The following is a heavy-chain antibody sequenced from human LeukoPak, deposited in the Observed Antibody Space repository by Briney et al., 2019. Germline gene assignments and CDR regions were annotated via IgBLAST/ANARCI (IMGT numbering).Heavy chain of an antibody. CDR3: ARTTEAHSWRTRYYVYYMDV. D-gene: IGHD6-13*01. CDR2: IYYSGST. J-gene: IGHJ6*03. CDR1: GGSISSSSYY. Sequence: SETLSLTCTVSGGSISSSSYYWGWIRQPPGKGLEWIGSIYYSGSTYYNPSLKSRVTISVARTKNQFSLKLSSVTAADTAVYYCARTTEAHSWRTRYYVYYMDVWGKGTTVTVSS. V-gene: IGHV4-39*07.